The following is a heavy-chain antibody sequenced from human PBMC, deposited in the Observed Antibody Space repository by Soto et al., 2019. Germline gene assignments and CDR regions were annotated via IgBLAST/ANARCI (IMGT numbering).Heavy chain of an antibody. D-gene: IGHD3-10*01. V-gene: IGHV1-18*01. J-gene: IGHJ6*02. CDR2: ISAYNGNT. CDR1: GYTFTSYG. CDR3: ARVDWFGELTIYYYYGMDV. Sequence: QVQLVQSGAEVKKPGASVKVSCKASGYTFTSYGISWVRQAPGQGLEWMGWISAYNGNTNYAQKLRGRVTMTTDTSTSTAYMELRSLRSDDTAVYYCARVDWFGELTIYYYYGMDVWGQGTTVTVSS.